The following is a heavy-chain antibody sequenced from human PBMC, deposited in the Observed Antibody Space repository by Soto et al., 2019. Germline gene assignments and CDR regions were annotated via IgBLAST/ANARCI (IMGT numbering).Heavy chain of an antibody. J-gene: IGHJ4*02. CDR1: GYTFNDFG. V-gene: IGHV1-18*01. Sequence: QVQLVQSGAEVQKPGASVKVSCKTSGYTFNDFGIPWVRQAPGLGLEWLGWIYSKAGTINFAPKFQGRVIMTTDTSTSTAYMELTSLTFDDSAVYFCARDIGFDIDYWGQGTLVTVS. CDR3: ARDIGFDIDY. D-gene: IGHD5-12*01. CDR2: IYSKAGTI.